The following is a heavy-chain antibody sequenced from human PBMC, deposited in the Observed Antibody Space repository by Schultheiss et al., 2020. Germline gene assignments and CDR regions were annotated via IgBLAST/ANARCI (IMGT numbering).Heavy chain of an antibody. J-gene: IGHJ6*03. CDR1: GYTFTGYY. Sequence: ASVKVSCKASGYTFTGYYMHWVRQAPGQGLEWMGRINPNSGGTNYAQKFQGRVTMTRDTSISTAYMELSRLRSDDTAVYYCARQEYYYYYYMDVWGKGTTVTVSS. CDR2: INPNSGGT. CDR3: ARQEYYYYYYMDV. V-gene: IGHV1-2*06.